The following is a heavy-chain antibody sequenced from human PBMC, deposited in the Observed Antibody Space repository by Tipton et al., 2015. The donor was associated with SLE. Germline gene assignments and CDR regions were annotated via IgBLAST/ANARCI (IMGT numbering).Heavy chain of an antibody. D-gene: IGHD6-6*01. J-gene: IGHJ4*02. V-gene: IGHV4-39*07. CDR3: ARLWGYTSSSQIDY. CDR1: GGSISSSSYC. Sequence: GLVKPSETLSLTCTVSGGSISSSSYCWGWIRQPPAKGLEWIGSMYYSGSTYYNPSLKSRVTISVDTSKNQFSLKLSSVTAADTALYYCARLWGYTSSSQIDYWGQGTLVAVSS. CDR2: MYYSGST.